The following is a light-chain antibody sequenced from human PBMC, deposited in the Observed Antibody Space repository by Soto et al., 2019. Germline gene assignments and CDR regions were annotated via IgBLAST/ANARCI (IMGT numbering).Light chain of an antibody. J-gene: IGKJ3*01. CDR1: QSISSY. V-gene: IGKV1-39*01. Sequence: DIQMTQSPSSLSASVGDRVTITCRASQSISSYLNWYQQKSGKAPKLLIYAASSLQSGVTPRFSGSGSGTDFTLGIMSLQPEDSATCYCAQGYGILVTFGPGTRVDIK. CDR2: AAS. CDR3: AQGYGILVT.